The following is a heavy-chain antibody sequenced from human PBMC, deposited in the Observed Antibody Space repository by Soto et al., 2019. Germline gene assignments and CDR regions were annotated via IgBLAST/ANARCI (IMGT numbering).Heavy chain of an antibody. V-gene: IGHV1-8*01. J-gene: IGHJ3*02. CDR1: GYTFTSYD. Sequence: ASVKGSCKASGYTFTSYDINWVRKATGQGLEWMGWMNPNSGNTGYAQKFQGRVTMTRNTSISTAYMELSSLRSEDTAVYYCARVDDYGDRYDAFDIWGQGTMVTVSS. CDR2: MNPNSGNT. D-gene: IGHD4-17*01. CDR3: ARVDDYGDRYDAFDI.